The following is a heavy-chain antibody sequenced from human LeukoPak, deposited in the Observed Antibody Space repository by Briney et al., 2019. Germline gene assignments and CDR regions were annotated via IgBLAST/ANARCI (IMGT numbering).Heavy chain of an antibody. D-gene: IGHD3-10*01. V-gene: IGHV4-39*07. CDR1: GGSISSGTYS. CDR3: ARNYGSGSYHWFDP. CDR2: ISNSGST. J-gene: IGHJ5*02. Sequence: PSETLSLTCTVSGGSISSGTYSWGWIRQPPGKGLKWIASISNSGSTYNNPSLKSRVTISVDTSKNQFSLKLSSVTAADTAVYYCARNYGSGSYHWFDPWGQGTLVTVSS.